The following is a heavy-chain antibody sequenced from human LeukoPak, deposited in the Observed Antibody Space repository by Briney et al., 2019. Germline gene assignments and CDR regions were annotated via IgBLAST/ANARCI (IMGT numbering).Heavy chain of an antibody. CDR1: GYTFTSYG. CDR3: ARAADSFNWFDP. J-gene: IGHJ5*02. Sequence: ASVKVSCKASGYTFTSYGISRVRQAPGQGLEWMGWISAYNGNTNYAQKLQGRVTMTTDTSTSTAYMELRSLRSDDTAVYYCARAADSFNWFDPWGQGTLVTVSS. CDR2: ISAYNGNT. D-gene: IGHD2-15*01. V-gene: IGHV1-18*01.